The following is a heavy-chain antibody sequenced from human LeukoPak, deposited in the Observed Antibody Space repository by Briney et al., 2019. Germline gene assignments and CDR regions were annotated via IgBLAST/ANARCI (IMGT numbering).Heavy chain of an antibody. CDR1: GGSISSGDYY. CDR2: IYYSGST. V-gene: IGHV4-30-4*01. J-gene: IGHJ3*02. CDR3: ARDPRNYDYVWGSYGAFDI. Sequence: PSETLSLTCTVSGGSISSGDYYWSWIRQPPGKGLEWIGYIYYSGSTYYNPSLKSRVTISVDTSKNQFSLKLSSVTAADTAVYYCARDPRNYDYVWGSYGAFDIWGQGTMVTVSS. D-gene: IGHD3-16*01.